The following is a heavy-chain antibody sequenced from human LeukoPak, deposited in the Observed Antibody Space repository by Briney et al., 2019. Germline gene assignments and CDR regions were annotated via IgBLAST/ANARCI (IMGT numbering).Heavy chain of an antibody. Sequence: SETLSLTCAVYGESFSGYYWSWIRQPPGKGLEWIGEINHSGSTNYKSSLKSRVTISVDTSKNQFSLKLSSVTAADTAVYYCARVRRYYDSSGYYSGYYYGMDVWGQGTTVTVSS. V-gene: IGHV4-34*01. J-gene: IGHJ6*02. CDR1: GESFSGYY. CDR2: INHSGST. CDR3: ARVRRYYDSSGYYSGYYYGMDV. D-gene: IGHD3-22*01.